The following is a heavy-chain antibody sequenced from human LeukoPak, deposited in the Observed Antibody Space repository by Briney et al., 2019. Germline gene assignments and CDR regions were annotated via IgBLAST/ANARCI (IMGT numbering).Heavy chain of an antibody. Sequence: ASVKLSCNASGYTFTGYYMHWVRQPPAQGLERMGWININNGGTNKSQMYQGRVTMTRDTSISTAYMELSRLRSDDTAVYYCAREQEIVAASLVDYWGQGTLVT. J-gene: IGHJ4*02. V-gene: IGHV1-2*02. CDR3: AREQEIVAASLVDY. D-gene: IGHD6-13*01. CDR1: GYTFTGYY. CDR2: ININNGGT.